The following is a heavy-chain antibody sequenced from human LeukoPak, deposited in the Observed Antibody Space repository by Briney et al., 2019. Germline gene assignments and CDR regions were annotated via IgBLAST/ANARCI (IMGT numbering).Heavy chain of an antibody. CDR1: GGSISSYY. CDR3: ARDRVGGGFDY. CDR2: IYYSGST. Sequence: SETLSLTCIVSGGSISSYYWSWIRQPPGKGLEWIGYIYYSGSTNYNPSLKSRVTISVDTSKNQFSLKLSSVTAADTAVYYCARDRVGGGFDYWGQGTLVTVSS. V-gene: IGHV4-59*01. J-gene: IGHJ4*02. D-gene: IGHD2-15*01.